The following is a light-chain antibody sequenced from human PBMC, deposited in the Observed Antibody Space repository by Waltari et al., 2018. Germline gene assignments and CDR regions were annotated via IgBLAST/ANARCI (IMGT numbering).Light chain of an antibody. V-gene: IGLV2-11*01. CDR1: GSDVGDYAY. Sequence: QSALTQPRSVSGSPGQSVTIFCTGTGSDVGDYAYFSWYQQHPGKVPKLVIYAVTKRPSGVPDRFSGSRSGNSASLTISGLQAEDEADYYCCTYEGTWVFGGGTKLTVL. J-gene: IGLJ3*02. CDR3: CTYEGTWV. CDR2: AVT.